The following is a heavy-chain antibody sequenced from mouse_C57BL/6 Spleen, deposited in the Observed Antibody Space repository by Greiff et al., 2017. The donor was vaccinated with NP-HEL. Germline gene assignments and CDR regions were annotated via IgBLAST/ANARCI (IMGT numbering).Heavy chain of an antibody. CDR1: GYTFTSYW. CDR2: IDPSDSYT. J-gene: IGHJ4*01. D-gene: IGHD1-1*01. Sequence: VQLQQPGAELVRPGTSVKLSCKASGYTFTSYWMHWVKQRPGQGLEWIGVIDPSDSYTNYNQKFKGKATLTVDTSSSTAYMQLSSLTSEDSAVYYCARGLYGSSYDYAMDYWGQGTSVTVSS. V-gene: IGHV1-59*01. CDR3: ARGLYGSSYDYAMDY.